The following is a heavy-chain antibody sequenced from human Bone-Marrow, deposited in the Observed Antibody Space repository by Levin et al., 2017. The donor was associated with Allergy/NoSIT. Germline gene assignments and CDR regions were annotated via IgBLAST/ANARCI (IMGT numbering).Heavy chain of an antibody. CDR1: GVSVTSYY. J-gene: IGHJ4*02. D-gene: IGHD2-15*01. CDR3: ARAPGCRGGSCYAFDS. Sequence: SETLSLTCTVSGVSVTSYYWGWIRQPPGKGLECLGYINYSGSTNYNPSLKSRITMSLDTSKNQFSLTLSSVTAADTAGYYCARAPGCRGGSCYAFDSWGQGPLVTVSS. V-gene: IGHV4-59*02. CDR2: INYSGST.